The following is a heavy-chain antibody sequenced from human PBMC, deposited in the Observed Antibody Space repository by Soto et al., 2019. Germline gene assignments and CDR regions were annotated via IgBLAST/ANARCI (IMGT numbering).Heavy chain of an antibody. D-gene: IGHD3-10*01. CDR2: IYYSGST. J-gene: IGHJ3*02. Sequence: PSETLSLTCAVSGGSISGYYWNWVRQHPGKGLEWIGHIYYSGSTTYNPSLKSRIIISIDTSTNQFSLKLSSVTAGDTAIDYCARNRWENYYDSCNYHRRMGAFDIWGQGTTVTVSS. CDR3: ARNRWENYYDSCNYHRRMGAFDI. CDR1: GGSISGYY. V-gene: IGHV4-59*01.